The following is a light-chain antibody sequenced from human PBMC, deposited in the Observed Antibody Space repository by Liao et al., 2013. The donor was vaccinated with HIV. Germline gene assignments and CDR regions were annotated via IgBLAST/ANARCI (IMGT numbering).Light chain of an antibody. J-gene: IGLJ2*01. CDR2: FDT. V-gene: IGLV3-21*04. CDR3: QVWDGSRGHVV. CDR1: NIGGKS. Sequence: SYVLPQPPSVSVAPGKTARITCGGNNIGGKSVHWYQQKPGQAPVLVIYFDTDRPSGIPERFSGSNSGNTATLTISRVEAGDEADYYCQVWDGSRGHVVFGGGSKLTVL.